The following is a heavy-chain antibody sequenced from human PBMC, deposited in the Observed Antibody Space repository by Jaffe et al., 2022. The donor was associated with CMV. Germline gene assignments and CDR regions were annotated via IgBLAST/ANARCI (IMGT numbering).Heavy chain of an antibody. V-gene: IGHV3-49*04. CDR1: GFTFGDYA. J-gene: IGHJ4*02. D-gene: IGHD3-16*02. CDR3: TRERYDYVWGSYPYSDY. CDR2: IRSKAYGGTT. Sequence: EVQLVESGGGLVQPGRSLRLSCTASGFTFGDYAMSWVRQAPGKGLEWVGFIRSKAYGGTTEYAASVKGRFTISRDDSKSIAYLQMNSLKTEDTAVYYCTRERYDYVWGSYPYSDYWGQGTLVTVSS.